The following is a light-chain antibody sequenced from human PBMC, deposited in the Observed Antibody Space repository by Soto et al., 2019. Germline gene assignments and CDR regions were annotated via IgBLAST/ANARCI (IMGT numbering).Light chain of an antibody. Sequence: EIVLTQSPGTLSLSPRERATLSCRASQSVSSSYLAWYQQKPGQAPRLLIYGASGRATGIPDRFSGSGSGTDFTLTISRLEPEDFAVYYCQQYGRSPPVTFGQGTRLEIK. CDR2: GAS. CDR1: QSVSSSY. CDR3: QQYGRSPPVT. J-gene: IGKJ5*01. V-gene: IGKV3-20*01.